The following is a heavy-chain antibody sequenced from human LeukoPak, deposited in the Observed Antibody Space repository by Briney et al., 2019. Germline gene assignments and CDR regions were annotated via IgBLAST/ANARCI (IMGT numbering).Heavy chain of an antibody. CDR3: ARISYDSSGYYDY. V-gene: IGHV3-74*01. Sequence: AGGSLRLSCVASGFTFSSYYIHWVRQAPGKGLVWVSRIDSDGNITTYADSVKGRFTISRDNAKNTLYLQMNSLRAEDTAVYYCARISYDSSGYYDYWGQGTLVTVSS. CDR1: GFTFSSYY. J-gene: IGHJ4*02. D-gene: IGHD3-22*01. CDR2: IDSDGNIT.